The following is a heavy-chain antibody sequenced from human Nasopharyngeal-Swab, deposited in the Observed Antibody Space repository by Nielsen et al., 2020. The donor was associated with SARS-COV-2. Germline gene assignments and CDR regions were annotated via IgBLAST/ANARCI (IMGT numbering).Heavy chain of an antibody. CDR2: MNPNSGNT. V-gene: IGHV1-8*01. J-gene: IGHJ6*03. CDR3: ARAGEGVVVPAAIMGGTYYYYYYMDV. Sequence: ASVKVSCKASGYTFTNYDINWVRQATGQGLEWMGWMNPNSGNTGYAQKFQGRVTMTRNTSISTAYMELSSLRSEDTAVYYCARAGEGVVVPAAIMGGTYYYYYYMDVWGKGTTVTVSS. D-gene: IGHD2-2*02. CDR1: GYTFTNYD.